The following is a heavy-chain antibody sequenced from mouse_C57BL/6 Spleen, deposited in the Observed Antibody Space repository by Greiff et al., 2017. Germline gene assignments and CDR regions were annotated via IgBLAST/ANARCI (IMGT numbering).Heavy chain of an antibody. CDR2: IHPNSGST. CDR3: AYYYGSSYHWYFDV. V-gene: IGHV1-64*01. D-gene: IGHD1-1*01. J-gene: IGHJ1*03. CDR1: GYTFTSYW. Sequence: QVQLQQPGAELVKPGASVKLSCKASGYTFTSYWMHWVKQRPGQGLEWIGMIHPNSGSTNYNEKFKSKDTLTVDKSSSTAYMQLSSLTSEDSAVYYCAYYYGSSYHWYFDVWGTGTTVTVSS.